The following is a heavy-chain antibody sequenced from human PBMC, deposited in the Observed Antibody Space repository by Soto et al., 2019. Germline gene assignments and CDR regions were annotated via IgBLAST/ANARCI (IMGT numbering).Heavy chain of an antibody. J-gene: IGHJ5*02. CDR3: SSGRESFADFLPNWHAP. D-gene: IGHD1-26*01. CDR2: ILPMYGTG. V-gene: IGHV1-69*12. Sequence: QVQLVQSGAEVKKPGSSVKVSCKTSGDTFSTYIINWVRQAPGHGLEWMGGILPMYGTGNYAQKFQGRVTISADASTSTAYLEPSSLRCEDTAVYYGSSGRESFADFLPNWHAPWGQGNLVNVP. CDR1: GDTFSTYI.